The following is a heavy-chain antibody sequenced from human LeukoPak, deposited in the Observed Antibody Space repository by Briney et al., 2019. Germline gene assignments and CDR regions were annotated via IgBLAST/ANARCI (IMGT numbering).Heavy chain of an antibody. CDR2: MYYSGST. J-gene: IGHJ4*02. D-gene: IGHD3-9*01. CDR3: ARLKYYDILTAYYPLFDF. CDR1: GGSISTSTYY. V-gene: IGHV4-39*07. Sequence: SETLSLTCTVSGGSISTSTYYWGWIRQPPGKRLEWIGTMYYSGSTFYNPSLKSRVTISVDTSKNQFSLNLSSLTAADTAVYYCARLKYYDILTAYYPLFDFWGQGTLVTVSS.